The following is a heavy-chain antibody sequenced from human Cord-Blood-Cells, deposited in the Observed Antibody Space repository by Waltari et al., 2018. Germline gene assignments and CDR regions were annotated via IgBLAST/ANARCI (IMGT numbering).Heavy chain of an antibody. CDR1: GGSISSGGYY. CDR3: ARVGGGYCSGGSCYYFDY. Sequence: QVQLQESGPGLVKPSQTLSLTCTVSGGSISSGGYYWSWIRQPPGKGLEWIGYIYYSGSTYYNPSLKSRVTISVDTSKNQFSLKLSSVTAADTTVYYCARVGGGYCSGGSCYYFDYWGQGTLVTVSS. D-gene: IGHD2-15*01. V-gene: IGHV4-31*03. CDR2: IYYSGST. J-gene: IGHJ4*02.